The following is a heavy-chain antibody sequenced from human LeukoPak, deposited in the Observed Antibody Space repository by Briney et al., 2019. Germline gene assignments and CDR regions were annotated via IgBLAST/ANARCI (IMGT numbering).Heavy chain of an antibody. CDR3: AKRCLGYCSGGSYDY. CDR1: GFTFSGYA. J-gene: IGHJ4*02. V-gene: IGHV3-23*01. CDR2: ISGSGGST. D-gene: IGHD2-15*01. Sequence: GGSLRLSCAASGFTFSGYAMTWVRQAPGKGLEWVSAISGSGGSTYYADSVKGRFTISRDNSKNTLYLQMNTLRAEDTAVYYCAKRCLGYCSGGSYDYWGQGTLVTVSS.